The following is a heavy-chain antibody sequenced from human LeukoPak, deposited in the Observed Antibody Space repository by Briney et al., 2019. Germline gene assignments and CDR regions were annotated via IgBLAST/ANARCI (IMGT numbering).Heavy chain of an antibody. V-gene: IGHV3-73*01. J-gene: IGHJ4*02. Sequence: GGSLRLSCVVSGFMFSGSAMHWVRQAPGKGLEGVGRIRSRGNNYATEYAASLKDRFTISRDDVKNTAYLQMNSLKIDDTAMYYCTREYSSSFRGDFWGQGTLVTVSS. D-gene: IGHD3-22*01. CDR3: TREYSSSFRGDF. CDR2: IRSRGNNYAT. CDR1: GFMFSGSA.